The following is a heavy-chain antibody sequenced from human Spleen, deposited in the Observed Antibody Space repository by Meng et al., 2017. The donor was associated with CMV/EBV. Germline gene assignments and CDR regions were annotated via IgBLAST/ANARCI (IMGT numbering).Heavy chain of an antibody. D-gene: IGHD2-2*01. J-gene: IGHJ5*02. CDR1: FTTYG. Sequence: FTTYGISWVRQAPGRALEWIGWISPYDGPNYARNLRGRVTVTTDTSTTTAYMELRSLRSDDTAVYYCARDLEYCGSTSCFEDCFDPWGQGTLVTVSS. V-gene: IGHV1-18*01. CDR3: ARDLEYCGSTSCFEDCFDP. CDR2: ISPYDGP.